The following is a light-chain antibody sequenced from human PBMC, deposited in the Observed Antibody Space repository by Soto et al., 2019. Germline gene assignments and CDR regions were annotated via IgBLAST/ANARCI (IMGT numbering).Light chain of an antibody. CDR2: DNT. Sequence: QSVLTQPPSVSAAPGQKATISCSGSDSNVGNNFVSWYQHVPGAAPRLLIYDNTLRPSGIPDRFSGSKSGASATLAITGLQTGGEADYYCATWDNSLSGVIFGGGTKLTVL. CDR3: ATWDNSLSGVI. CDR1: DSNVGNNF. V-gene: IGLV1-51*01. J-gene: IGLJ2*01.